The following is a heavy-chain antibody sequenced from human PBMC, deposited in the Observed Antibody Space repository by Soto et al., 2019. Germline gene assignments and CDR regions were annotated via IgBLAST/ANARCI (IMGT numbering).Heavy chain of an antibody. CDR1: EFMFSSYA. CDR3: ARVETCNSISCYSVFES. J-gene: IGHJ4*02. D-gene: IGHD2-2*01. Sequence: GGSLRLSCEASEFMFSSYAMSWVRQPPGKGLVWVSRINSDGSSTTYADSVKGRFTISRDNAKNTLYLQMDSLRAEDTAVYYCARVETCNSISCYSVFESWGQGTLVTVSS. CDR2: INSDGSST. V-gene: IGHV3-74*03.